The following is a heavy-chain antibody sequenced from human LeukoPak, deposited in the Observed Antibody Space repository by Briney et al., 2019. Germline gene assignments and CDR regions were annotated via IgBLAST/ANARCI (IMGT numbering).Heavy chain of an antibody. J-gene: IGHJ3*02. CDR1: GGSISSYY. Sequence: PSETLSLTCTVSGGSISSYYWSWIRQPAGKGLEWIGRIYTSGSTNYNPSVKSRVTISVDTSKNQFSLRLRSVTAADTAVYYCARHQRGNSDAFNIWGQGTMVTVSS. CDR2: IYTSGST. CDR3: ARHQRGNSDAFNI. V-gene: IGHV4-4*07. D-gene: IGHD4-23*01.